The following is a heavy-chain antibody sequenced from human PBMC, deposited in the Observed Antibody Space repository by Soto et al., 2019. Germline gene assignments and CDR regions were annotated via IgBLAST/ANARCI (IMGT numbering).Heavy chain of an antibody. Sequence: QVQLQQWGAGLLKPSETLSLTCAVYGGSFSGYYWSWIRQPPGKGLEWIGEINHSGSTNYNPSLKSRVTISVDTSKNQFSLTLSSVTAADTAVYYCARPLSGHYGRGYYFDYWGQGTLVTVSS. V-gene: IGHV4-34*01. CDR2: INHSGST. D-gene: IGHD4-17*01. CDR3: ARPLSGHYGRGYYFDY. CDR1: GGSFSGYY. J-gene: IGHJ4*02.